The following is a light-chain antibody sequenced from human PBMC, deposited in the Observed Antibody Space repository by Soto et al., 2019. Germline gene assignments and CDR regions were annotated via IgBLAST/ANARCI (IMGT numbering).Light chain of an antibody. Sequence: DXLLTQSTLSLPVSLGQPASISCRSSRSLIYSDGNTYLNWFHQRPGQSPRRLIYQVSNRDSGVPDRFSGSGSGTDFTLKINNVEAEDVGVYYCMQSTHWPWTFGQGTKVEVK. CDR2: QVS. J-gene: IGKJ1*01. CDR1: RSLIYSDGNTY. V-gene: IGKV2-30*01. CDR3: MQSTHWPWT.